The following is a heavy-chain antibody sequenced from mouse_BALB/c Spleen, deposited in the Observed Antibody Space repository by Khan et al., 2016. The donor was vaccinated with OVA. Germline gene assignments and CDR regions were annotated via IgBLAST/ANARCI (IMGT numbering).Heavy chain of an antibody. Sequence: QIQLVQSGPELKKPGETVKISCKASGYTFTDYSMNWVKQAPGKGLKWMGWINTETGEPTYADDFKGRFAFSLETSASTAYLQINNLKNEDTATYFCAARRHWYFDVWGAGTTVTVSS. J-gene: IGHJ1*01. V-gene: IGHV9-2-1*01. CDR3: AARRHWYFDV. CDR1: GYTFTDYS. CDR2: INTETGEP.